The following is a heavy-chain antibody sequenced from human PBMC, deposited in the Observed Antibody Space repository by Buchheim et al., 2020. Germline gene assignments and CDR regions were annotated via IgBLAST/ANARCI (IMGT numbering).Heavy chain of an antibody. CDR3: ARQDWNYNWFDP. J-gene: IGHJ5*02. CDR1: GVSLSSDY. D-gene: IGHD1-7*01. CDR2: VYYTGAT. V-gene: IGHV4-59*08. Sequence: QVRLQEPGPGLVKASETLSLTCTVSGVSLSSDYWSWLRQPPGGGLEWIGYVYYTGATNYNSSLKSRVTISIDTSMNQFSLNLNSVTAADTAVYYCARQDWNYNWFDPWGQGSL.